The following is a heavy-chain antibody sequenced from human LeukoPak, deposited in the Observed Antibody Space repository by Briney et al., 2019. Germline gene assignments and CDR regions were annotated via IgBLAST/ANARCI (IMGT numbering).Heavy chain of an antibody. CDR3: ARGARLLWFGEIMD. J-gene: IGHJ4*02. CDR1: GCTFTGYY. V-gene: IGHV1-2*02. Sequence: ASVKVSCKASGCTFTGYYMHWVRQAPGQGLEWMGWINPNSGGTNYAQKFQGRVTMTRDTSISTAYMELSRLRSDDTAVYYCARGARLLWFGEIMDWGQGTLVTVSS. CDR2: INPNSGGT. D-gene: IGHD3-10*01.